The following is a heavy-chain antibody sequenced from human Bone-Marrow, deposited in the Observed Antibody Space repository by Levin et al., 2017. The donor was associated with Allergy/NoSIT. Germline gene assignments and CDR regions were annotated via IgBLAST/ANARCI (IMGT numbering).Heavy chain of an antibody. Sequence: TGGSLRLSCAASGFAFSYYAMAWVRQLPGKGLEWVSTISGGSTYTYYADSVKGRFTISRDNSKNTLYLQMNSLRAEDTAVYYCAKGGYCSGASCYFPYYFDYWGQGTLVTVSS. D-gene: IGHD2-15*01. V-gene: IGHV3-23*01. CDR1: GFAFSYYA. CDR3: AKGGYCSGASCYFPYYFDY. CDR2: ISGGSTYT. J-gene: IGHJ4*02.